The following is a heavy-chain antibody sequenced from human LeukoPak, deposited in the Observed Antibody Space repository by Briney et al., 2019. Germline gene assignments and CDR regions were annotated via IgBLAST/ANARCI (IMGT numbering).Heavy chain of an antibody. CDR2: IYYSGTT. Sequence: PSETLSLTCSVSGGSISSYFWSWIRQPPGKGLEWIGYIYYSGTTNYNPSLKSRVTISLDASKNQFSLKLTSVTAADTAVYYCARWYCSSTTCYHMDVWGKGTTVTVSS. D-gene: IGHD2/OR15-2a*01. J-gene: IGHJ6*03. CDR3: ARWYCSSTTCYHMDV. CDR1: GGSISSYF. V-gene: IGHV4-59*08.